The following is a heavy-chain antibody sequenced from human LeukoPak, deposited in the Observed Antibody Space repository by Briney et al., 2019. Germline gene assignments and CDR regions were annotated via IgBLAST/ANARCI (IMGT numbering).Heavy chain of an antibody. V-gene: IGHV3-30*18. CDR2: ISYDGSDK. Sequence: PGGSLRLSCAASGFAFATYGMHWVRQAPGKGLEWVAVISYDGSDKYYADSVRGRFTISRDNSKNTLYLQMNSLRAEDTAVYYCAKDCSGGSCHPDSWGQGTLVTVSS. CDR3: AKDCSGGSCHPDS. CDR1: GFAFATYG. J-gene: IGHJ5*01. D-gene: IGHD2-15*01.